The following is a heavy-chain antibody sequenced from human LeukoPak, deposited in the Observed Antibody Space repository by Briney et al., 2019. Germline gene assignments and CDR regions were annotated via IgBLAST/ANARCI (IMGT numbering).Heavy chain of an antibody. J-gene: IGHJ4*02. CDR2: IYPGDSDT. D-gene: IGHD2/OR15-2a*01. V-gene: IGHV5-51*01. Sequence: GWIRQPPGKGLEWMGIIYPGDSDTRYSPSFQGQVTISADKSISTAYLQWSSLKASDTAMYYCAREPAESMATPDYWGRGTLVTVSS. CDR3: AREPAESMATPDY.